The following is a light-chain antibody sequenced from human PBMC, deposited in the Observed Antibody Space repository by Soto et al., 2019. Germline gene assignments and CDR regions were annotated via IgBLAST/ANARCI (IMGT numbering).Light chain of an antibody. CDR1: SSDVGTYNL. J-gene: IGLJ1*01. Sequence: QSALTQPAAVSGSPGQSITISCTGTSSDVGTYNLVSWYQQYPGKAPKLMIYATSKRPSGVSNRFSGSKSGDTASLTISGLQAEDEADYYCSSYTSSSTLFGTGTKVTVL. V-gene: IGLV2-14*02. CDR2: ATS. CDR3: SSYTSSSTL.